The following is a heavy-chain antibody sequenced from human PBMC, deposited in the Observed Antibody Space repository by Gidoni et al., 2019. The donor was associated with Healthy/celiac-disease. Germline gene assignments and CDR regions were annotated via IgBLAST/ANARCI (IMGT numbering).Heavy chain of an antibody. Sequence: QVQLQQWGAGLLKPSETLSLTCAVYGGSFSGYYWSWIRQPPGKGLEWIGEINHSGSTNYNPSRKSRVTISVDTSKNQFSLKLSSVTAADTAVYYCARGYYGSGSYWSYNWFDPWGQGTLVTVSS. D-gene: IGHD3-10*01. CDR3: ARGYYGSGSYWSYNWFDP. V-gene: IGHV4-34*01. J-gene: IGHJ5*02. CDR1: GGSFSGYY. CDR2: INHSGST.